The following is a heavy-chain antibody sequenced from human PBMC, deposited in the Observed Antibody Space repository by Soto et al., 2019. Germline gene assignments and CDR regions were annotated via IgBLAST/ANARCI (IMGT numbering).Heavy chain of an antibody. CDR1: GFTFSSYA. D-gene: IGHD1-1*01. CDR2: ISGSGGST. V-gene: IGHV3-23*01. Sequence: GGSLRLSCAASGFTFSSYAMSWVRQAPGKGLEWVSAISGSGGSTYYADSVKGRFTISRDNSKNTLYLQMNSLRAEDTAVYYCAKDLPLAPVGTQTHYYYYYGMDVWGQGTTVTVLL. CDR3: AKDLPLAPVGTQTHYYYYYGMDV. J-gene: IGHJ6*02.